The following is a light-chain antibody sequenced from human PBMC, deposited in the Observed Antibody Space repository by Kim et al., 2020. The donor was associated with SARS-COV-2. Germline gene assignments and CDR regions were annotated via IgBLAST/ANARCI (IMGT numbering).Light chain of an antibody. Sequence: PEQTATFAGSGDKLGDKYPCGYRKKPGQPPGLFIFQDSERPVGIPERFSGAHSGNTATLTIGGTQAMDEADYYCQTMDSSTALFAGGTRLTVL. CDR1: KLGDKY. J-gene: IGLJ2*01. CDR3: QTMDSSTAL. CDR2: QDS. V-gene: IGLV3-1*01.